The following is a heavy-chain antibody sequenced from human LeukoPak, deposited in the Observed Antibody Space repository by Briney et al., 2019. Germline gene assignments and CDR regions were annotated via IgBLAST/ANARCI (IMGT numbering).Heavy chain of an antibody. CDR2: ITGSSSYI. CDR1: GFTFSSYS. Sequence: GGSLRLSCAASGFTFSSYSMNWVRQAPGKGLEWVSSITGSSSYIYYGDSVKGRFTISRDNARKSVYLQMNSLRAEDTALYYCAKDQTPMDSGTYGFDYWGQGTLVTVSS. CDR3: AKDQTPMDSGTYGFDY. V-gene: IGHV3-21*01. D-gene: IGHD1-26*01. J-gene: IGHJ4*02.